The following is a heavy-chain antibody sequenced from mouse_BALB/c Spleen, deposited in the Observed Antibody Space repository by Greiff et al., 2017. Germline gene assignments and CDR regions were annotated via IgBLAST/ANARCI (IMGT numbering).Heavy chain of an antibody. CDR1: GFTFSSYA. V-gene: IGHV5-6-5*01. Sequence: EVKLVESGGGLVKPGGSLKLSCAASGFTFSSYAMSWVRQTPEKRLEWVASISSGGSTYYPDSVKGRFTISRDNARNILYLQMSSLRSEDTAMYYCARGQNCDYWGQGTTLTVSS. CDR2: ISSGGST. CDR3: ARGQNCDY. J-gene: IGHJ2*01.